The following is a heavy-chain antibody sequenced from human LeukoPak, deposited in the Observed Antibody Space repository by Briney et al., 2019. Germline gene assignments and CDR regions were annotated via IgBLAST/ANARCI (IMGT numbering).Heavy chain of an antibody. CDR2: IKQDGREK. D-gene: IGHD4-17*01. Sequence: PGGSLRLSCAASGFTFSSYWMSWVRQAPGKGLEWVANIKQDGREKYYVDSVKGRSTISRDNAKNSLYLQMNRLRAEDTAVYYCARSDYGDYYFDSWGQGTLVTVSS. CDR3: ARSDYGDYYFDS. V-gene: IGHV3-7*01. J-gene: IGHJ4*02. CDR1: GFTFSSYW.